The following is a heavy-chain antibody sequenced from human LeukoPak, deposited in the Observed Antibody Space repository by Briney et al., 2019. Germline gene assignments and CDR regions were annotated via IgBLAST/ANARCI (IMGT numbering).Heavy chain of an antibody. CDR1: GGSISSGGYY. D-gene: IGHD6-13*01. CDR3: ARHAGGIAAAGTRPFDY. Sequence: PSQTLSLTCTVSGGSISSGGYYWSWIRQPPGKGLEWIGSIYYGGGTYYNPSLKSRVTMSVDTSKKQFSLKLSSVTAADTAVYYCARHAGGIAAAGTRPFDYWGQGTLVTVSS. CDR2: IYYGGGT. J-gene: IGHJ4*02. V-gene: IGHV4-39*01.